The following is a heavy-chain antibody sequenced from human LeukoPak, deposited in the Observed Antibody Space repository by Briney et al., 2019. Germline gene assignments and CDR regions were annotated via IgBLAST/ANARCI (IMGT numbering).Heavy chain of an antibody. CDR2: LGASGGST. J-gene: IGHJ4*02. D-gene: IGHD1-26*01. V-gene: IGHV3-23*01. CDR1: GFTFTDFA. CDR3: AKKGSRLVEFNLDY. Sequence: GGSLRLSCAASGFTFTDFAMSWVRQPPGQGLEWVSSLGASGGSTYYADSVKGRFTISRDNSKNTLSLEMSSLGAEDTADYYCAKKGSRLVEFNLDYWGQGILVIVSS.